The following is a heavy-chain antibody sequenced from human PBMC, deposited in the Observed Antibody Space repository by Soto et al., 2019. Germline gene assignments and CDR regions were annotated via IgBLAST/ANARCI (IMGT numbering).Heavy chain of an antibody. CDR1: GGTFSSYA. Sequence: SVKVSCKASGGTFSSYAISWVRQAPGQGLEWMGGIIPIFGTANYAQKFQGRVTITADESTSTAYMELSSLRSEDTAVYYCARRRRDLNWFDPWGQGTLVTVSS. CDR2: IIPIFGTA. CDR3: ARRRRDLNWFDP. J-gene: IGHJ5*02. V-gene: IGHV1-69*13.